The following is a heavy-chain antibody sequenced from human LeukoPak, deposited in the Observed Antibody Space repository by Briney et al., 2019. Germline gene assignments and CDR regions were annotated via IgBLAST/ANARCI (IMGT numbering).Heavy chain of an antibody. V-gene: IGHV1-8*01. J-gene: IGHJ6*03. CDR3: ARAATMVQGVIITTLRYYYMDV. D-gene: IGHD3-10*01. Sequence: GASVKVSCKASRYTFTSYDINWVRQATGQGLEWMGWMNPNSGNTGYAQKFQGRVTMTRNTSISTAYMELSSLRSEDTAVYYCARAATMVQGVIITTLRYYYMDVWGKGTTVTVSS. CDR2: MNPNSGNT. CDR1: RYTFTSYD.